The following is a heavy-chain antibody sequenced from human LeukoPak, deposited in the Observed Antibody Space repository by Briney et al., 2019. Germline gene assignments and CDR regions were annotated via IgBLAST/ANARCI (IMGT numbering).Heavy chain of an antibody. CDR1: GGSFSGYY. V-gene: IGHV4-34*01. CDR3: ARVGYYGSLIDY. Sequence: SETLSLTCAVYGGSFSGYYWSWIRQPPGKGLEWIGEINHSGSTNYNPSPKSRVTISVDTSKNQFSLKLSSVTAADTAVYYCARVGYYGSLIDYWGQGTLVTVSS. J-gene: IGHJ4*02. D-gene: IGHD3-10*01. CDR2: INHSGST.